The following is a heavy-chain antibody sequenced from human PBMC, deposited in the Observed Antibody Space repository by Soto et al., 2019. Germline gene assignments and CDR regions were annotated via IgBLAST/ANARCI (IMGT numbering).Heavy chain of an antibody. V-gene: IGHV1-2*02. D-gene: IGHD6-19*01. CDR3: ARDKLVAGTNWFDP. Sequence: ASVKVSCKASGYTFTGYYMHWVRRAPGQGLGWMGWINPNSGGTNYAQKFQGRVTMTRDTSISTAYMELSRLRSDDTAVYYCARDKLVAGTNWFDPWGQGTLVTVSS. CDR2: INPNSGGT. CDR1: GYTFTGYY. J-gene: IGHJ5*02.